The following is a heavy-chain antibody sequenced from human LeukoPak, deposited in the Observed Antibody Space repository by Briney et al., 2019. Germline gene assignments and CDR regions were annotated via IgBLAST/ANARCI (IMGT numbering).Heavy chain of an antibody. V-gene: IGHV3-49*04. D-gene: IGHD3-3*01. CDR2: IRSKAYGGTT. CDR1: GFTFGDYA. CDR3: TRGSIRFLEWLPSDY. J-gene: IGHJ4*02. Sequence: GRSLRLSCTASGFTFGDYAMSWVRQAPGKGLEWVGFIRSKAYGGTTEYAASVKGRFTISRDDSKSIAYLQMNSLKTEDTAVYYCTRGSIRFLEWLPSDYWGQGTLVTVSS.